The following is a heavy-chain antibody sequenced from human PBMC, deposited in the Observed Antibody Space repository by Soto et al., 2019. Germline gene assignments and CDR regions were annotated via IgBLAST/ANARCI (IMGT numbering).Heavy chain of an antibody. J-gene: IGHJ4*02. CDR3: ASGIQLWLRRINNGYSG. CDR2: IIPMFGTA. V-gene: IGHV1-69*05. Sequence: QVQLVQSGAEVKKPESSVKVSCKAPGGTFSTYAISWVRQAPGQGLEWMGGIIPMFGTANYAPRFQDRVTXTXNESTNTVYMELSSLRSEDTAVYFCASGIQLWLRRINNGYSGWGQGTLVTVSS. CDR1: GGTFSTYA. D-gene: IGHD5-18*01.